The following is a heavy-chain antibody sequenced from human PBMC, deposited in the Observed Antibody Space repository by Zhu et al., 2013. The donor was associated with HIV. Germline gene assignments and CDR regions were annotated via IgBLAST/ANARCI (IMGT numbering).Heavy chain of an antibody. CDR3: ARDVLGGYCSSTSCSASRLYGMDV. Sequence: QVQLVQSGAEVKKPGSSVRVSCKASGGTFSSYAISWVRQAPGQGLEWMGGIIPIFGTANYAQKFQGRVTITADESTSTAYMELSSLRSEDTAVYYCARDVLGGYCSSTSCSASRLYGMDVWGQGP. V-gene: IGHV1-69*01. CDR2: IIPIFGTA. J-gene: IGHJ6*02. CDR1: GGTFSSYA. D-gene: IGHD2-2*01.